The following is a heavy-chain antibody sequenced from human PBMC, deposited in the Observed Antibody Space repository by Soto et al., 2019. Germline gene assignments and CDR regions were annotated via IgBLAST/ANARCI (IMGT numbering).Heavy chain of an antibody. J-gene: IGHJ5*02. CDR1: GFTFRNYG. Sequence: QAQLVESGGGVVQPGRSLRLSCGASGFTFRNYGMHWVRQGPGKGLEWVAIMAYDGSKQYYADSVKGRFTISRDNSKNTMYLEMNSLRAEDSAAYNCARDPGDYSSISCSPENNWFDPWGQGTLVTVSS. D-gene: IGHD2-2*01. CDR3: ARDPGDYSSISCSPENNWFDP. V-gene: IGHV3-30*03. CDR2: MAYDGSKQ.